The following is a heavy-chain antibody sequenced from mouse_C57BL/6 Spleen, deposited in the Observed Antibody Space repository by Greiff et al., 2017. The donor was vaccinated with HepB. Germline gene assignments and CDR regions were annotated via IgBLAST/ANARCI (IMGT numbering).Heavy chain of an antibody. CDR1: GFTFSSYT. J-gene: IGHJ2*01. Sequence: EVQLVESGGGLVKPGGSLKLSCAASGFTFSSYTMSWVRQTPEKRLEWVATISGGGGNTYYPDSVKGRFTISRDNAKNTLYLQMSSLRSEDTALYYCARGYYGSRNFDYWGQGTTLTVSS. V-gene: IGHV5-9*01. CDR2: ISGGGGNT. D-gene: IGHD1-1*01. CDR3: ARGYYGSRNFDY.